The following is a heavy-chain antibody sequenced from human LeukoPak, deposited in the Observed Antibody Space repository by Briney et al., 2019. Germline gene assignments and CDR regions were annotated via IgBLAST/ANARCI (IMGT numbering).Heavy chain of an antibody. J-gene: IGHJ5*02. CDR2: ITNSGTTI. CDR3: ARDSGSSSWAVPNWFDP. Sequence: PGGSLRLSCAASGFTFTDYYMSWIRQAPGKGLEWVSYITNSGTTIYYADSVKGRFTISRDNAKNSLYLQMNSLRAEDTAVYYCARDSGSSSWAVPNWFDPWGQGTLVTVSS. V-gene: IGHV3-11*04. CDR1: GFTFTDYY. D-gene: IGHD6-13*01.